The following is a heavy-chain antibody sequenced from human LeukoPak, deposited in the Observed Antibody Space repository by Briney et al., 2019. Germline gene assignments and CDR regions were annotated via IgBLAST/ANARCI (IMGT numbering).Heavy chain of an antibody. CDR2: IYTSGST. CDR3: ARGPTGKQWLFFDY. D-gene: IGHD6-19*01. V-gene: IGHV4-61*02. J-gene: IGHJ4*02. Sequence: SETLSLTCTVSGGSISSGSYYWSWIRQPAGNGLEWIGRIYTSGSTNYNPSLKSRVTISVDTSKNQFSLKLSSVTAADTAVYYCARGPTGKQWLFFDYWGQGTLVTVSS. CDR1: GGSISSGSYY.